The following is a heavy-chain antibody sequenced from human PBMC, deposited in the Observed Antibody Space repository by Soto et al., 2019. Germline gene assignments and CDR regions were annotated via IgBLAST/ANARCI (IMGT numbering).Heavy chain of an antibody. CDR1: GGSISSSSYY. Sequence: WETLYLTCTVSGGSISSSSYYWGWIRQPPGKGLEWIGSIYYSGSTYYNPSLKSRVTISVDTSKNQFSLKLSSVTAADTAVYYCARLGRFLEWLPHPYYYYYAMDVWGQGTTVA. V-gene: IGHV4-39*01. D-gene: IGHD3-3*01. J-gene: IGHJ6*02. CDR2: IYYSGST. CDR3: ARLGRFLEWLPHPYYYYYAMDV.